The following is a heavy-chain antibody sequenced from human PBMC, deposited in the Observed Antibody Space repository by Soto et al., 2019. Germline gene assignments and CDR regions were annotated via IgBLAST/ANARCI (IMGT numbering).Heavy chain of an antibody. D-gene: IGHD1-26*01. CDR2: ISSSGSTI. J-gene: IGHJ6*02. V-gene: IGHV3-11*01. CDR1: GFTFSDYY. CDR3: ARAKYSGSPHYGMDV. Sequence: GGSLRLSCAASGFTFSDYYMSWIRQAPGKGPEWVSYISSSGSTIYYADSVKGRFTISRDNAKNSLYLQMNSLRAEDTAVYYCARAKYSGSPHYGMDVWGQGTTVTVSS.